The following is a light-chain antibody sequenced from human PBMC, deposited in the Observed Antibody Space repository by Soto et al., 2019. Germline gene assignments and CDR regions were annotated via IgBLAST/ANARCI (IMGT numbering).Light chain of an antibody. Sequence: EILLTQSPATLPLSPGERATLSCRASQSVSSYLAWYQQKPGQAPRLLIYDTSNRATGIPARFSGNGSGTDFTLTISSLEPEDFAVYYCQQRSNWPTFGQGTKV. CDR1: QSVSSY. V-gene: IGKV3-11*01. CDR2: DTS. CDR3: QQRSNWPT. J-gene: IGKJ1*01.